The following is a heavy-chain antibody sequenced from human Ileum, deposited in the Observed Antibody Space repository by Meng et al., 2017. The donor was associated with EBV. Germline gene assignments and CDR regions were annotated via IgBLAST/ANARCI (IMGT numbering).Heavy chain of an antibody. CDR1: GYTFTSYD. CDR2: MNPNSGNT. Sequence: QVQLVQSGAEVKMPGASVKVSCPASGYTFTSYDINWVRQATGQGLEWMGWMNPNSGNTGYAQKFQGRVTMTRDTSISTAYMELSSPRSEDTAVYFCARAGPPNWNERNYDFWGQGTLVTVSS. D-gene: IGHD1-20*01. CDR3: ARAGPPNWNERNYDF. J-gene: IGHJ4*02. V-gene: IGHV1-8*01.